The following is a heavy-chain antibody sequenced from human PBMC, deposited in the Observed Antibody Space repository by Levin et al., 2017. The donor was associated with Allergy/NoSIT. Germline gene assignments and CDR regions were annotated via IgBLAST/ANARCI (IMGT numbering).Heavy chain of an antibody. Sequence: GGSLRLSCAASGFTFSSYGMHWVRQAPGKGLEWVAVISYDGSNKYYADSVKGRFTISRDNSKNTLYLQMNSLRAEDTAVYYCAKDSLPSIVVVPAAILAALNDPWGQGTLVTVSS. CDR2: ISYDGSNK. V-gene: IGHV3-30*18. J-gene: IGHJ5*02. D-gene: IGHD2-2*01. CDR1: GFTFSSYG. CDR3: AKDSLPSIVVVPAAILAALNDP.